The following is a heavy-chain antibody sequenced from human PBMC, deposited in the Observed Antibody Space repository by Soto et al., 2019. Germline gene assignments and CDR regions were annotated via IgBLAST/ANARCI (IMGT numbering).Heavy chain of an antibody. V-gene: IGHV4-34*01. CDR1: GGSFSGYY. D-gene: IGHD2-2*01. CDR2: INRSGST. CDR3: PRDDHIVVVPTSLGAMDV. J-gene: IGHJ6*02. Sequence: SATLSLTCAVYGGSFSGYYWSWIRQPPGKGLEWSGEINRSGSTNYNPALKSRVTISLDKSKNPFSLKLTSVTAAASAVYYCPRDDHIVVVPTSLGAMDVWGQGTTVTVSS.